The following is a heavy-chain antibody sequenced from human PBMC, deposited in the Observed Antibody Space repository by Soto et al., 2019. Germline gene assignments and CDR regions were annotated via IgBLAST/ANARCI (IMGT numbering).Heavy chain of an antibody. CDR3: ARGGDVNYYHGMDV. Sequence: QVQLVQSGGEVKKPGASVKLSCTASGYPFTSYGISWVRQAPGQGLEWMGWISAYNGKTNYAQNVQGRVTMTTDTSTRTAYMDLRSLRSDDTAVYYCARGGDVNYYHGMDVWGQGTTVTVSS. D-gene: IGHD5-12*01. J-gene: IGHJ6*02. CDR1: GYPFTSYG. V-gene: IGHV1-18*01. CDR2: ISAYNGKT.